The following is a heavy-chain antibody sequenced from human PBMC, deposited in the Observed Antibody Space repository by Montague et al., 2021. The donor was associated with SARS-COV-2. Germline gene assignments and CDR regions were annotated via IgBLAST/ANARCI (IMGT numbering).Heavy chain of an antibody. V-gene: IGHV4-59*01. Sequence: SETLSLTCTVSGGSISSYYWSWIRQPPGKGLEWIGYINYSGSTNYNPSLTSRSTISVDTATNQFYLTLSSVAATATAVYYCSRRSLGYCSGGSCYSAFDPWGQGTLVTVSS. D-gene: IGHD2-15*01. CDR2: INYSGST. CDR3: SRRSLGYCSGGSCYSAFDP. CDR1: GGSISSYY. J-gene: IGHJ5*02.